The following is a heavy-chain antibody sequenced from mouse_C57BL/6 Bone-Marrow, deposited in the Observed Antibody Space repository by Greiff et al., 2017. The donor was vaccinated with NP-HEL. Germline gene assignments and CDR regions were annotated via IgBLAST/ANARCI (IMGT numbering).Heavy chain of an antibody. CDR1: GYTFTDYY. Sequence: EVQLQQSGPVLVKPGASVKMSCKASGYTFTDYYMNWVKQSHGKSLEWIGVINPYNGGTSYNQKFKGKATLTVDKSSSTAYMELNSLTSEDSAVYYCARFTLWVRRDAMDYWGQGTSVTVSS. D-gene: IGHD2-14*01. CDR2: INPYNGGT. V-gene: IGHV1-19*01. CDR3: ARFTLWVRRDAMDY. J-gene: IGHJ4*01.